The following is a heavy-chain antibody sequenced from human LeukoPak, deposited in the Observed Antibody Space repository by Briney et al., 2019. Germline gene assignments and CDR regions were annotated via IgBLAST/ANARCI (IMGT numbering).Heavy chain of an antibody. CDR2: IKQDGSEK. CDR1: GFIFSNYW. CDR3: ARDRGDRLFDY. Sequence: GGSLTLSCAASGFIFSNYWMPWVRQSPGKGLEWVANIKQDGSEKYYVDSVKGRFTISRDNAKNSLYLQMNSLRAEDTAVYYCARDRGDRLFDYWGQGTLVAVSS. V-gene: IGHV3-7*01. J-gene: IGHJ4*02. D-gene: IGHD4-17*01.